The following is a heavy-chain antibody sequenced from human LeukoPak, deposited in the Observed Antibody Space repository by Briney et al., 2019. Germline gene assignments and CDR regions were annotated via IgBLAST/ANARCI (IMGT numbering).Heavy chain of an antibody. CDR1: GYSISSGYY. J-gene: IGHJ4*02. CDR2: IYHSGST. D-gene: IGHD6-19*01. CDR3: ARPGIAVAGFDY. Sequence: SETLSLTCTVSGYSISSGYYWGWIRQPPGKGLEWIGSIYHSGSTYYNPSLKSRVTISVDTSKNQFSLKLSSVTAADTAVYYCARPGIAVAGFDYWGQGTLVTVSS. V-gene: IGHV4-38-2*02.